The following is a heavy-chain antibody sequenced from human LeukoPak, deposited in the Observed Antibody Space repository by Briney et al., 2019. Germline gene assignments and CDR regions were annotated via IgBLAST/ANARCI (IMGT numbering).Heavy chain of an antibody. J-gene: IGHJ6*02. V-gene: IGHV3-33*01. Sequence: GGSLRLSCAESGFTFSSYGMHWVRQAPGKGLEWVAVIWYDGSNKYYADSVKGRFTISRDNSKNTLYLQMNSLRAEDTAVYYCARDFSSGWYGYGMDVWGQGTTVTVSS. CDR1: GFTFSSYG. CDR3: ARDFSSGWYGYGMDV. D-gene: IGHD6-19*01. CDR2: IWYDGSNK.